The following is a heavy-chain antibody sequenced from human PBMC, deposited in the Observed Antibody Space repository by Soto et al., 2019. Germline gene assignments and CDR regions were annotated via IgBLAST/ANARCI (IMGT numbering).Heavy chain of an antibody. CDR1: GGSISSGGYY. J-gene: IGHJ5*02. CDR3: ARDREHSSSSSTYDWFDP. V-gene: IGHV4-31*03. Sequence: QVPLQESGPGLVKPSQTLSLTCTVSGGSISSGGYYWSWIRQHPGKGLEWIGYIYYSGSTYYNPSPKSRVTISVDTYKNQFSLKLSSVTAADTAAYYCARDREHSSSSSTYDWFDPWGQGTLVTVSS. CDR2: IYYSGST. D-gene: IGHD6-6*01.